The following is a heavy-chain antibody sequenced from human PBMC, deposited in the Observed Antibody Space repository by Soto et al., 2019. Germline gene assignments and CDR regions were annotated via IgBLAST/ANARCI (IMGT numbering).Heavy chain of an antibody. Sequence: SETLSLTCAVSGYCISSSNWWGWIRQPPGKGLEWMGYIYYSGSTYYNPSLKSRVTMSVDTSKNQFSLKLSSVTAVDTAVYYCARIPASLGCSTSRRPSYGMDVWGQGTTVTVSS. D-gene: IGHD2-2*01. CDR2: IYYSGST. CDR3: ARIPASLGCSTSRRPSYGMDV. J-gene: IGHJ6*02. CDR1: GYCISSSNW. V-gene: IGHV4-28*01.